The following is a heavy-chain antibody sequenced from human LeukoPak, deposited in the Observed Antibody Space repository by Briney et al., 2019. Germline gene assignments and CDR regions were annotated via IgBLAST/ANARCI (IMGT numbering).Heavy chain of an antibody. V-gene: IGHV4-59*01. CDR3: ARGNRQFDP. CDR1: GGPISSYY. CDR2: IYYSGST. D-gene: IGHD1-14*01. J-gene: IGHJ5*02. Sequence: SETLSLTCTVSGGPISSYYWSWIRQPPGKGLEWIGYIYYSGSTNYNPSLKSRVTISVDTSKNQFSLKLSSVTAADTAVYYCARGNRQFDPWGQGTLVTVSS.